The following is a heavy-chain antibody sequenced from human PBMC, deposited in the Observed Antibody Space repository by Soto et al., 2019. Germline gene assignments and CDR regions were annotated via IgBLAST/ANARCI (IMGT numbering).Heavy chain of an antibody. V-gene: IGHV4-39*01. CDR1: GGSISSSSYY. D-gene: IGHD3-9*01. CDR3: ARQGDYDILTGYSPHNWFDP. J-gene: IGHJ5*02. Sequence: QLQLQESGPGLVKPSETLSLTCTVSGGSISSSSYYWGWIRQPPGKGLAWIGSSYYSGSTYYNPSLKRGVTISVDTSKNQFSLKLSSVTAADTAVYYCARQGDYDILTGYSPHNWFDPWGQGTLVTVSS. CDR2: SYYSGST.